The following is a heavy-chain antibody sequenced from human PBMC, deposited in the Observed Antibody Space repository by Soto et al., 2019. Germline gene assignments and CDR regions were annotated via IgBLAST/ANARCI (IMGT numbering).Heavy chain of an antibody. V-gene: IGHV1-18*01. Sequence: ASVKVSCKASGYTFTSYGISWVRQAPGQGLEWMGWISAYNGNTNYAQKFQGRVSMTTDTSTSTAYMELRSLRSDDTAVYYCARDGNDFWSGXFSDWGQGTLVTVSS. J-gene: IGHJ4*02. CDR3: ARDGNDFWSGXFSD. D-gene: IGHD3-3*01. CDR1: GYTFTSYG. CDR2: ISAYNGNT.